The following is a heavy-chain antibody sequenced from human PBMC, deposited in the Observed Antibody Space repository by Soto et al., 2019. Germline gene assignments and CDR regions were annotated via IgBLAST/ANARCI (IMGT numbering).Heavy chain of an antibody. CDR3: ASLGNKAFGLHYYYYMDV. D-gene: IGHD3-10*01. CDR1: GGSFSGYY. Sequence: SETLSLTCAVYGGSFSGYYWSWIRQPPGKGLEWIGEINHSGSTNYNPSLKSRVTISVDTSKNQFSLKLSSVTAADTAVYYCASLGNKAFGLHYYYYMDVWGKGTTVTV. V-gene: IGHV4-34*01. J-gene: IGHJ6*03. CDR2: INHSGST.